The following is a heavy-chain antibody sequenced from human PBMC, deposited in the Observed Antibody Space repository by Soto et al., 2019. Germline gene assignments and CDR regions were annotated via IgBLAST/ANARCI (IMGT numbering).Heavy chain of an antibody. CDR2: IKSQNDGGTT. J-gene: IGHJ4*02. CDR3: TTART. Sequence: EVQLVESGGGLVKPGGSLRLSCAASGFTFSNTWMTWVRQSPGKGLEWVGRIKSQNDGGTTDYAAPVTGRFTISRDDSKHTLYLQMNILKSDDSARYYFTTARTWCQGTLVIVSS. V-gene: IGHV3-15*05. D-gene: IGHD2-8*01. CDR1: GFTFSNTW.